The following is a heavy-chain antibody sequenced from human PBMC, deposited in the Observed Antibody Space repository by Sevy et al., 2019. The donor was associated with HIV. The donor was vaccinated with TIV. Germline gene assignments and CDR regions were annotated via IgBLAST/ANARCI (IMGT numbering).Heavy chain of an antibody. Sequence: GGSLRLSCVVSTFTFSDYYMTWIRQAPGKGLEWISHISSGGTITSHVDSMTGRFTNTRDNAKNSLYLQMNSLRAEDTSVYYCARVRYNYGSYYFDYWGQGTLVTVSS. CDR3: ARVRYNYGSYYFDY. CDR1: TFTFSDYY. J-gene: IGHJ4*02. CDR2: ISSGGTIT. D-gene: IGHD5-18*01. V-gene: IGHV3-11*01.